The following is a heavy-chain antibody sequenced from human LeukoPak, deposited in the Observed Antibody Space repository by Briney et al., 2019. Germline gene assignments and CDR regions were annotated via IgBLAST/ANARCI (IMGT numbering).Heavy chain of an antibody. Sequence: PGGSLRLSCAASGFTFSSYEMNWVRQAPGKGLEWVSYISISGSTIYYADSVKGRFTISRDNAKNSLYLQMNSLRVEDTAVYYCAREGLWGAARDAFDIWGQGTMVPVSS. D-gene: IGHD6-6*01. CDR3: AREGLWGAARDAFDI. V-gene: IGHV3-48*03. J-gene: IGHJ3*02. CDR2: ISISGSTI. CDR1: GFTFSSYE.